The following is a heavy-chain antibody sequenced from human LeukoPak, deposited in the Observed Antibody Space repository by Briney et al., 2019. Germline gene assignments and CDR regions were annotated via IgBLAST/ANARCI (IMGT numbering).Heavy chain of an antibody. CDR2: IYYSGST. Sequence: SETLSLTCTVSGGSISSYYWGWIRQPPEKGLEWIGSIYYSGSTYYNPSLKSRVTISVDTSKNQFSLKLSSVTAADTAVYYCARPTSGDHYVEYWCQVTLVTVA. D-gene: IGHD2-21*01. J-gene: IGHJ4*02. CDR3: ARPTSGDHYVEY. CDR1: GGSISSYY. V-gene: IGHV4-39*01.